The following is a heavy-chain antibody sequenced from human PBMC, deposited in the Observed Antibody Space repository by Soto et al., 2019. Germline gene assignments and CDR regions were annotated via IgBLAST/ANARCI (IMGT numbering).Heavy chain of an antibody. CDR1: GYSLTNYW. Sequence: EVRLVQSGAEVKKPGESLRISCQGSGYSLTNYWIAWVRQMSGKGLEYMGMIDGEDSKIKYSPSFQGQVTISVDKSINTAYLQWSSLRASDTAMYYCARVRFGHYQRAFDYWGQGSLVTVSS. J-gene: IGHJ4*02. V-gene: IGHV5-51*01. CDR3: ARVRFGHYQRAFDY. CDR2: IDGEDSKI. D-gene: IGHD3-10*01.